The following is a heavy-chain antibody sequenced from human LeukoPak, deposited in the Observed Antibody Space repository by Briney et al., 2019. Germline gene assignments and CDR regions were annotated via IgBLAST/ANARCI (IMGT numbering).Heavy chain of an antibody. CDR2: INHSGST. D-gene: IGHD3-16*02. CDR1: GGSFSGYY. Sequence: SETLSLTCAVYGGSFSGYYWSWIRQPPGKGLEWIGEINHSGSTNYNPSLKSRVTISVDTSKNQFSLKLSSVTAADTAVYYCARGSEGSYDYVWGSYRYTGGLNWFDPWGQGTLVTVSS. CDR3: ARGSEGSYDYVWGSYRYTGGLNWFDP. J-gene: IGHJ5*02. V-gene: IGHV4-34*01.